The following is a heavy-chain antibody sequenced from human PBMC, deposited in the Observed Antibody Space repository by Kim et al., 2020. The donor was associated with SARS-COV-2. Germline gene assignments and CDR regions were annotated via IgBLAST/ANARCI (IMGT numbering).Heavy chain of an antibody. CDR2: EK. J-gene: IGHJ4*02. D-gene: IGHD4-17*01. V-gene: IGHV3-7*03. Sequence: EKYYVDSVKGRFTISRDNAKNSLYLQMNSLRAEDTAVYYCARDTVTHFDYWGQGTLVTVSS. CDR3: ARDTVTHFDY.